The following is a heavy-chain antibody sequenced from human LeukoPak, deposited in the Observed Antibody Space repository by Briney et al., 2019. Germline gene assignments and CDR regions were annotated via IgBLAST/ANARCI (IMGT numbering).Heavy chain of an antibody. CDR3: ASLGSGGCPTYYYSGRDV. D-gene: IGHD3-16*01. V-gene: IGHV3-33*01. Sequence: GGSLRLSCAASGFTFSSYGMHWVRQAPGKGLEWVAVIWYDGSNKYYADSVKGRFTISRDNSKNTLYLQMNSLRAEDTAVYYCASLGSGGCPTYYYSGRDVGGKGPTVPVSS. CDR2: IWYDGSNK. CDR1: GFTFSSYG. J-gene: IGHJ6*04.